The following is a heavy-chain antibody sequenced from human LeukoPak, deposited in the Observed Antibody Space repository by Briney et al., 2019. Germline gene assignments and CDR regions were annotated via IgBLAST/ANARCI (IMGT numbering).Heavy chain of an antibody. V-gene: IGHV3-23*01. CDR3: AKESRYCSSTSCDTGIDY. J-gene: IGHJ4*02. Sequence: PGGSLRLSCAASGFTFSSYAMTWVRQAPGKGLEWVSTISGSGGNKNYADSVKGRFAISRDNSKNTLYLQMSSLRAEDTAVYYCAKESRYCSSTSCDTGIDYWGQGTLVTVSS. CDR1: GFTFSSYA. CDR2: ISGSGGNK. D-gene: IGHD2-2*02.